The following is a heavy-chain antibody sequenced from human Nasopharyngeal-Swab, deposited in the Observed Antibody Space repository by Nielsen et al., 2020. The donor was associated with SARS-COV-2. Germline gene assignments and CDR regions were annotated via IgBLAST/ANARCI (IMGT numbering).Heavy chain of an antibody. CDR3: AKDIYSSSWTPWYYYYGMDV. D-gene: IGHD6-13*01. CDR1: GFTFDDYT. CDR2: ISWDGGST. Sequence: GEPLKISCEASGFTFDDYTMHWVRQAPGKGLEWVSLISWDGGSTYYADSVKGRFTISRDNSKNSLYLQMNSLRTEDTALYYCAKDIYSSSWTPWYYYYGMDVWGQGTTVTVSS. V-gene: IGHV3-43*01. J-gene: IGHJ6*02.